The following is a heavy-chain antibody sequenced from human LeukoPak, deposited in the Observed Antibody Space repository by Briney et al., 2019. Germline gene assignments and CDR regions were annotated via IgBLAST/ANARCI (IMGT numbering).Heavy chain of an antibody. Sequence: ASVKVSCKASGYTFTSYGISWVRQAPGQGLEWMGWISAYNGNTNYAQKLQGRITVTTDASTSTTYMELRSLISDDTAMYYCGRDSGYCSSWLWEWGQGTLVTVSS. CDR1: GYTFTSYG. J-gene: IGHJ4*02. CDR3: GRDSGYCSSWLWE. V-gene: IGHV1-18*01. D-gene: IGHD6-13*01. CDR2: ISAYNGNT.